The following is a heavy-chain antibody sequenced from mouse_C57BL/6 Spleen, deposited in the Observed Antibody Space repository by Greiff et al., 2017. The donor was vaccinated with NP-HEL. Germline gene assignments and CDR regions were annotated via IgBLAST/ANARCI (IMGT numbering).Heavy chain of an antibody. Sequence: QVQLQQSGAELVRPGTSVKVSCKASGYAFTNYLIEWVKQRPGQGLEWIGVINPGSGGTNYNEKFKGKATLTADKSSSTAYMQLSSLTSEDSAVYFCARSGAVLREYYFDYWGQGTTLTVSS. V-gene: IGHV1-54*01. J-gene: IGHJ2*01. CDR3: ARSGAVLREYYFDY. D-gene: IGHD1-1*01. CDR1: GYAFTNYL. CDR2: INPGSGGT.